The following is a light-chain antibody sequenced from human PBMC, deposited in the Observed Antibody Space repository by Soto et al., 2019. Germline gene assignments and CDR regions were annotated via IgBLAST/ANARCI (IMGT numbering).Light chain of an antibody. Sequence: DIQMTQSPSSLSASVGDRVTITCRASQSISNYLHWYQQKPGKAPKLLIYAASSLQSGVPSRFSGSGSGTDFTLTISSLQPEDFATSSCQQSYTTLFTFGPGTNVDI. CDR3: QQSYTTLFT. V-gene: IGKV1-39*01. CDR1: QSISNY. J-gene: IGKJ3*01. CDR2: AAS.